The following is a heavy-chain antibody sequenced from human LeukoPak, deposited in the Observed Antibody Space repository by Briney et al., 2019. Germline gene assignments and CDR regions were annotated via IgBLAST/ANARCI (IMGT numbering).Heavy chain of an antibody. J-gene: IGHJ4*02. CDR2: INSDGSST. D-gene: IGHD6-19*01. CDR3: ASARSSVAGHGNGY. CDR1: GFTFSSYW. Sequence: GSLSLSCAASGFTFSSYWMHWVRQAPGKGLVWVSRINSDGSSTSYADSVKGRFTISRDNAKNTLYLQMNSLRAEDTAVYYCASARSSVAGHGNGYWGQGTLVTVSS. V-gene: IGHV3-74*01.